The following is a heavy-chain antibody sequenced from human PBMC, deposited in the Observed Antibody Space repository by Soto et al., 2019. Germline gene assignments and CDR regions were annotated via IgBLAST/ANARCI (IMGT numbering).Heavy chain of an antibody. Sequence: PGGSLLLSCAASGFTFSNYEMNWVRQAPGKGLQWLSYISSRGGTIYYADSVKGRFTISRDNAKNALFLQMNSLRAEDTAIYYCARDSGYSVYGDGNDALDRWGQGTMVTVSS. J-gene: IGHJ3*01. CDR1: GFTFSNYE. V-gene: IGHV3-48*03. CDR3: ARDSGYSVYGDGNDALDR. CDR2: ISSRGGTI. D-gene: IGHD5-12*01.